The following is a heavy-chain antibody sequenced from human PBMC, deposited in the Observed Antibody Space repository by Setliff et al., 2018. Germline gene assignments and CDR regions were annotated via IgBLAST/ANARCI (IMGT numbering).Heavy chain of an antibody. CDR1: GGIIYDHW. V-gene: IGHV4-4*07. CDR3: ARERQGGFLEWAPFDS. CDR2: IYSDGSA. D-gene: IGHD3-3*01. J-gene: IGHJ4*02. Sequence: SETLSLTCSVSGGIIYDHWWTWIRQPAGAGLEWIGRIYSDGSADYNPSLRSRVTISVDKSKNQSFLKLTSMTAADTALYFCARERQGGFLEWAPFDSWGQGVVVTVSS.